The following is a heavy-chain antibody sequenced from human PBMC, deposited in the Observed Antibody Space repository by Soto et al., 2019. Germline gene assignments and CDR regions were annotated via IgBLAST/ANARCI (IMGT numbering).Heavy chain of an antibody. J-gene: IGHJ3*02. CDR1: GGNFRSES. CDR3: ATGHESGGNSDAYDI. CDR2: IITFFATS. V-gene: IGHV1-69*12. Sequence: QVQLVQSGAEVKKPGSSVKFSCKASGGNFRSESINWVRQPPGQGLEWMGGIITFFATSDYAQKYQGRLTITADESTTTSYMELSSLRSQDTAVYYGATGHESGGNSDAYDIWGKGTMVTVSS. D-gene: IGHD2-21*02.